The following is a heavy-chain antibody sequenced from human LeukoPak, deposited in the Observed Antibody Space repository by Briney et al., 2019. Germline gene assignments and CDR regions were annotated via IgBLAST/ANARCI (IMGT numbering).Heavy chain of an antibody. CDR1: GFTFSSYA. J-gene: IGHJ3*02. Sequence: PGGSLRLSCAASGFTFSSYAMSWVRQAPGKGLEWVSIISAGATSTYNADSVKGRFTISRDNSKNTLYLQMNSLRAEDTAVYYCARGRGGITIFGVVPRDAFDIWGQGTMVTVSS. CDR3: ARGRGGITIFGVVPRDAFDI. CDR2: ISAGATST. D-gene: IGHD3-3*01. V-gene: IGHV3-23*01.